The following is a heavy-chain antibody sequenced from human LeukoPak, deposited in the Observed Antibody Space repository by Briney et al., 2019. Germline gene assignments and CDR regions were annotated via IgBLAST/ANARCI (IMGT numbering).Heavy chain of an antibody. CDR3: ARVGTIAAAGTSDY. CDR1: GFTFSSYA. Sequence: GGSLRLSCAASGFTFSSYAMSWVRQAPGKGLEWVSAISGSGGSTYYADSVKGRFTISRDNSKNTLYLQMNSLRAEDTAVYYCARVGTIAAAGTSDYWGQGTLVIVSS. J-gene: IGHJ4*02. V-gene: IGHV3-23*01. CDR2: ISGSGGST. D-gene: IGHD6-13*01.